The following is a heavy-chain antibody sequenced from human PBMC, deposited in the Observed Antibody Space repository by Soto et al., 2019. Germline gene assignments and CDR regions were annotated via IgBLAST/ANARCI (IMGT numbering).Heavy chain of an antibody. CDR2: ISSSGSTI. V-gene: IGHV3-11*01. CDR3: ARDYLYSSGWSESYWYFDL. Sequence: PGGSLRLSCAASGFTFSDYYMSWIRQAPGKGLEWVSYISSSGSTIYYADSVKGRFTISRDNAKNSLYLQMNSLRAEDTAVYYCARDYLYSSGWSESYWYFDLWGRGTLVTVSS. D-gene: IGHD6-19*01. CDR1: GFTFSDYY. J-gene: IGHJ2*01.